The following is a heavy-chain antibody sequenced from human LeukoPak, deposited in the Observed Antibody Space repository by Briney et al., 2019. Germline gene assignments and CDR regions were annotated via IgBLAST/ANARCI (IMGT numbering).Heavy chain of an antibody. D-gene: IGHD3-22*01. V-gene: IGHV3-30-3*01. CDR2: ISYDGSNK. J-gene: IGHJ3*02. Sequence: GGSLRLSCAASGFTFSSYAMHWVRQAPGKGLEWVAVISYDGSNKYYADSVKGRFTISRDNSKNTLYLQMNSLRAEDTAVYYCARGLGYDSSALLGGAFDIGGQGKMVTVSS. CDR1: GFTFSSYA. CDR3: ARGLGYDSSALLGGAFDI.